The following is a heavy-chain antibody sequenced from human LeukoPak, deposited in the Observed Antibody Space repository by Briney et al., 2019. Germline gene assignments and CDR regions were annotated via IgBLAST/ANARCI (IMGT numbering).Heavy chain of an antibody. V-gene: IGHV4-59*01. CDR1: GGSISSYY. CDR3: ARATQGYNWFYP. Sequence: SETLSLTCTVSGGSISSYYWSWIRQPAGKGLEWIGYIYYSGSTNYNPSLKSRVTISVDTSKNQFSLKLSTVTAADTAVYYCARATQGYNWFYPWGQGTLVTVSS. J-gene: IGHJ5*01. CDR2: IYYSGST.